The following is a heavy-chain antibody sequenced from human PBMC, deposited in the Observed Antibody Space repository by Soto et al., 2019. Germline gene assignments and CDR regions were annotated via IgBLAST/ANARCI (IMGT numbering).Heavy chain of an antibody. V-gene: IGHV3-30*18. CDR3: AKVPLLKYNPLDY. D-gene: IGHD1-20*01. CDR2: ISYDGSNK. J-gene: IGHJ4*02. CDR1: GFTFSSYG. Sequence: QVQLVESGGGVVQPGRSLRLSCAASGFTFSSYGMHWVRQAPGKGLEWVAVISYDGSNKYYADSVKGRFTISRDNSKNHVYLQKNSLRAEDTAVYYCAKVPLLKYNPLDYWGQGTLVTVSS.